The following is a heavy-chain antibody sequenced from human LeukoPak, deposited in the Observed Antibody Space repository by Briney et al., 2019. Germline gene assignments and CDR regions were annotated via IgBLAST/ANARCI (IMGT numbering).Heavy chain of an antibody. J-gene: IGHJ4*02. CDR3: SRRGSEMPTISGCED. D-gene: IGHD5-12*01. CDR2: IRYDGSQK. CDR1: GYTFSSYD. Sequence: GGSLRLSCRASGYTFSSYDMDWLRQAPGKGLDWVAFIRYDGSQKSYTDSVKGRFTISRDNSKNTLYLQMNSLRPEATAEYYVSRRGSEMPTISGCEDWGQGTLVTVYS. V-gene: IGHV3-30*02.